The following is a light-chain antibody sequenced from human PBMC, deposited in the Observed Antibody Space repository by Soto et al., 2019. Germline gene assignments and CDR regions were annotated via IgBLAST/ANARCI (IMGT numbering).Light chain of an antibody. J-gene: IGKJ3*01. CDR2: DAS. V-gene: IGKV1-5*01. CDR3: QHSTDYWWT. Sequence: DIQMPQSPSSLSASIGDRVSITCRASQSLTTRLVWYQHEPGKAPKLLIYDASTLQDVVPSRFSGSGSGTEFTLPINSLHPNDYATYYCQHSTDYWWTFGPGTRVDIK. CDR1: QSLTTR.